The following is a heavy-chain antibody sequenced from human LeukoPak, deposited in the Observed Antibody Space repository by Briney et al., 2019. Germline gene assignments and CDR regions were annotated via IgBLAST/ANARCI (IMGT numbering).Heavy chain of an antibody. CDR2: INHRGST. CDR1: GGSFSGYY. D-gene: IGHD3-3*01. Sequence: SETLSLTCAVYGGSFSGYYWSWIRQPPGKGLEWIGEINHRGSTNYNPSLKSRVTISVDTSKNQFSLKLSSVTAADTAVYYCARLIARIFGVPRGAFDIWGQGTMVTVSS. V-gene: IGHV4-34*01. J-gene: IGHJ3*02. CDR3: ARLIARIFGVPRGAFDI.